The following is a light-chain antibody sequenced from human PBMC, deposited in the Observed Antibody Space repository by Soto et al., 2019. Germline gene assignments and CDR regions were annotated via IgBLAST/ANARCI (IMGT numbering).Light chain of an antibody. CDR1: SSDVGSYNL. CDR3: FSYTANDNWV. CDR2: EGS. J-gene: IGLJ3*02. V-gene: IGLV2-23*01. Sequence: QSALTQPASVSGSPGQSITISCTGTSSDVGSYNLVSWYQQHPGKAPKLMIYEGSKRPSGVSNRFSGSKSGNTASLTISGLQTDDEADYFCFSYTANDNWVFGGGTKLTVL.